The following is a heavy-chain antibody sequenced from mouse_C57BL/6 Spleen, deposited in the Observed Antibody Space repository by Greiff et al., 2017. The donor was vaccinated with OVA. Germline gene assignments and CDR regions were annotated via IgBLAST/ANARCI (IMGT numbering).Heavy chain of an antibody. D-gene: IGHD2-4*01. CDR2: IDPANGNT. J-gene: IGHJ4*01. V-gene: IGHV14-3*01. Sequence: VQLQQSVAELVRPGASVKLSCTASGFNIKNTYMHWVKQRPEQGLEWIGRIDPANGNTKYAPKFQGKATITADTSSNTAYLQLSSLTSEDTAIYYCARWALSIYYDYESYAMDYWGQGTSVTVSS. CDR3: ARWALSIYYDYESYAMDY. CDR1: GFNIKNTY.